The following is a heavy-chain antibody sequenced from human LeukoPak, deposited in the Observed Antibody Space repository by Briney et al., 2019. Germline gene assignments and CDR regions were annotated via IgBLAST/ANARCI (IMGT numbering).Heavy chain of an antibody. J-gene: IGHJ4*02. CDR3: AREDCSGGSCRFDY. V-gene: IGHV4-61*01. CDR1: GGSIRTGGSVSSYY. D-gene: IGHD2-15*01. Sequence: SETLSLTCTVSGGSIRTGGSVSSYYWNWIRQPPGKGLEWIGYLYESGSTKYNPSLKSRVTMSADTSKNQFSLRLNSVTPADTAVYFCAREDCSGGSCRFDYWGQGTLVTVSS. CDR2: LYESGST.